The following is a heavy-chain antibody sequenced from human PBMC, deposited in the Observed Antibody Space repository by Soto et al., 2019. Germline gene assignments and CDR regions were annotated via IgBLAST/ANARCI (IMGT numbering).Heavy chain of an antibody. D-gene: IGHD6-6*01. CDR3: ARGMVWAARRAFDI. V-gene: IGHV3-53*01. CDR2: IYSGGST. CDR1: GFTVSSNY. J-gene: IGHJ3*02. Sequence: GSLRLSCAASGFTVSSNYMSWVRQAPGKGLEWVSVIYSGGSTYYADSVKGRFTISRDNSKNTLYLQMNSLRAEDTAVYYCARGMVWAARRAFDIWGQGTMVTVSS.